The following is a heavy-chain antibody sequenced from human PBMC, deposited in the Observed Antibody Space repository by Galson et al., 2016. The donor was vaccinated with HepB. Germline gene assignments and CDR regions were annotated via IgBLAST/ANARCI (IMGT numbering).Heavy chain of an antibody. J-gene: IGHJ6*02. CDR3: ARVITMVRGILKQRDYYGMDV. D-gene: IGHD3-10*01. CDR2: ISGSGGST. Sequence: SLRLSCAAPGFTFSTYGMSWVRQAPGKGLEWVSVISGSGGSTYYADSVKGRFTISRDHSKNTLYLQMNSLRAEDTAVYYCARVITMVRGILKQRDYYGMDVWGQGTTVTVSS. CDR1: GFTFSTYG. V-gene: IGHV3-23*01.